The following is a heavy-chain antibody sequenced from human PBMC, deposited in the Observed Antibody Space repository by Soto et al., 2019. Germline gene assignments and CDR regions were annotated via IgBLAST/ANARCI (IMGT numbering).Heavy chain of an antibody. CDR1: GFTFSSYA. CDR3: ARGMATHYYYYGMDV. J-gene: IGHJ6*02. D-gene: IGHD5-12*01. CDR2: ISSSSSYI. Sequence: LKISCAASGFTFSSYAMHWVRQAPGKGLEYVSAISSSSSYIYYADSVKGRFTISRDNAKNSLYLQMNSLRAEDTAVYYCARGMATHYYYYGMDVWGQGTTVTVSS. V-gene: IGHV3-21*01.